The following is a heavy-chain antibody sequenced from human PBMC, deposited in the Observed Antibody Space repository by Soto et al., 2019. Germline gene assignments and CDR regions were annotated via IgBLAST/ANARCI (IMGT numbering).Heavy chain of an antibody. Sequence: EVQLLESGGGLVQPGGSLRLSCAASGFTFSSYAMSWVRQAPGKGLEWVSAISGSGGSTYYADSVKGRFTISRDNSKITSFLRMISLRAEDTAVYYCANEYVDTDMGGVELGLCSDYWGQGTLVTVSS. D-gene: IGHD5-18*01. CDR3: ANEYVDTDMGGVELGLCSDY. CDR2: ISGSGGST. CDR1: GFTFSSYA. J-gene: IGHJ4*02. V-gene: IGHV3-23*01.